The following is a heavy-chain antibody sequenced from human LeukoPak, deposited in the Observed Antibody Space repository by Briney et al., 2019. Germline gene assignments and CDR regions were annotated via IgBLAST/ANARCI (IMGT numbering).Heavy chain of an antibody. CDR2: INHSGST. CDR1: GGSFSGYY. CDR3: ASSSMVRGVNPFDY. Sequence: SETLSLTCAVYGGSFSGYYRSWIRQPPGKGLEWIGEINHSGSTNYNPSLKSRVTISVDTSKNQFSLKLSSVTAADTAVYYCASSSMVRGVNPFDYWGQGTLVTVSS. J-gene: IGHJ4*02. V-gene: IGHV4-34*01. D-gene: IGHD3-10*01.